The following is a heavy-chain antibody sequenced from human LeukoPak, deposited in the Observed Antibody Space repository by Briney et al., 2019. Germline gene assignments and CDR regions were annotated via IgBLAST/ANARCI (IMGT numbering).Heavy chain of an antibody. CDR1: GGSISSSSYY. J-gene: IGHJ6*03. V-gene: IGHV4-39*02. Sequence: SETLSLTCTVSGGSISSSSYYWGWIRQPPGKGLEWIGSIYYSGSTYYNPSLKSRVTISVDTSKNQFSLKLSSVTAADTAVYYCARDRRDRPRMVTGGYQYYYYYYMDVWGKGTTVTVSS. CDR2: IYYSGST. CDR3: ARDRRDRPRMVTGGYQYYYYYYMDV. D-gene: IGHD5-18*01.